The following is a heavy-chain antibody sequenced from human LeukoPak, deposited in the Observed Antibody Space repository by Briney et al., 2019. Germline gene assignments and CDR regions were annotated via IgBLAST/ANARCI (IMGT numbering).Heavy chain of an antibody. CDR3: ARSGFGVVVITGAFDI. Sequence: GGSLRLSCAASGFTFSSYSMNWVRQAPGKGLEWVSYISSSSSTIYYADSVKGRFTISRDNAKNSLYLQMNSLRAEDTAVYSCARSGFGVVVITGAFDIWGQGTMVTVSS. V-gene: IGHV3-48*01. D-gene: IGHD3-22*01. CDR1: GFTFSSYS. J-gene: IGHJ3*02. CDR2: ISSSSSTI.